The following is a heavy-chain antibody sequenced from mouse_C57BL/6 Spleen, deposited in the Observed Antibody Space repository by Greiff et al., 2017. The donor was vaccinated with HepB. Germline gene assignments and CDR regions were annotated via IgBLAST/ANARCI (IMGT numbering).Heavy chain of an antibody. CDR3: ARTGTFWYFDV. V-gene: IGHV3-1*01. D-gene: IGHD4-1*01. Sequence: DVKLLESGPGMVKPSQSLSLTCTVTGYSITSGYDWHWIRHFPGNKLEWMGYISYSGSTNYNPSLKSRISITHDTSKNHFFLKLNSVTTEDTATYYCARTGTFWYFDVWGTGTTVTVSS. CDR1: GYSITSGYD. CDR2: ISYSGST. J-gene: IGHJ1*03.